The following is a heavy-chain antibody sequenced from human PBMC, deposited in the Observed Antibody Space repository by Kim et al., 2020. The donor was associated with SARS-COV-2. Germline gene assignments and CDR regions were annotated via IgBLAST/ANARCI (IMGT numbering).Heavy chain of an antibody. CDR1: GFTFSSYD. D-gene: IGHD6-13*01. CDR3: ARTYTTAAGTGDYYYGMDV. V-gene: IGHV3-13*04. CDR2: IGTAGDT. Sequence: GGSLRLSCAASGFTFSSYDMHWVRQATGKGLEWVSAIGTAGDTYYPGSVKGQFTISRENAKNSLYLQMNSLRAGDTAVYYCARTYTTAAGTGDYYYGMDVWGQGTTVTVSS. J-gene: IGHJ6*02.